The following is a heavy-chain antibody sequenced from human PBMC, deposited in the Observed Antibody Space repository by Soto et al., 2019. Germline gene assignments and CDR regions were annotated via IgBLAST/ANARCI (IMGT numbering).Heavy chain of an antibody. CDR1: GFTFSNAW. V-gene: IGHV3-15*07. CDR3: TTDRSGDGVVIRADYYYYYGMDV. CDR2: IKSKTDGGTT. D-gene: IGHD3-3*01. J-gene: IGHJ6*02. Sequence: GGSLRLSCAASGFTFSNAWMNWVRQAPGKGLEWVGRIKSKTDGGTTDYAAPVKGRFTISRDDSKNTLYLQMNSLKTEDTAVYYCTTDRSGDGVVIRADYYYYYGMDVWGQGTTVTVSS.